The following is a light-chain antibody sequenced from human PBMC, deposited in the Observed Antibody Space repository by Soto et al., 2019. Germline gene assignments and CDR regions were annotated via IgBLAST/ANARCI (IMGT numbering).Light chain of an antibody. CDR1: TSNIGSNT. CDR3: AIWDLTLSAWV. CDR2: SND. Sequence: LTQPPSASGTPGQRVTISCSGTTSNIGSNTVSWYHHLPGTAPKLLIYSNDQRPSGVPDRFSGSKSGTSASLAISGLQSEDEADYYCAIWDLTLSAWVFGGGTKLTVL. J-gene: IGLJ3*02. V-gene: IGLV1-44*01.